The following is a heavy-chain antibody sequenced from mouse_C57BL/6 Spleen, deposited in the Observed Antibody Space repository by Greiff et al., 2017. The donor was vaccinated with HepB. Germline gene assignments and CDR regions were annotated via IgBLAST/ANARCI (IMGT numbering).Heavy chain of an antibody. CDR3: ARGGDYFDY. Sequence: VQLKESGAELVKPGASVKLSCTASGFNIKDYYMHWVKQRTEQGLEWIGRIDPEDGETKYAPNFQGKATITADTSSNTAYLQLSSLTSEVTAVYYCARGGDYFDYWGQGTTLTVSS. J-gene: IGHJ2*01. CDR1: GFNIKDYY. CDR2: IDPEDGET. V-gene: IGHV14-2*01.